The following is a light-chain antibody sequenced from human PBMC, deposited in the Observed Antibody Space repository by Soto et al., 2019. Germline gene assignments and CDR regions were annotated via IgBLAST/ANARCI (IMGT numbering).Light chain of an antibody. J-gene: IGKJ4*01. CDR1: QGISSY. CDR3: QQLNSYPLP. V-gene: IGKV1-9*01. Sequence: DIQLTQSPSFLSASVGDRVTITCRASQGISSYLAWYQQKPGKAPKLLIYAASTLQSGVPSRFSGSGSGTEFTLTISSLQPEDFATYYCQQLNSYPLPFGVGIKVEIK. CDR2: AAS.